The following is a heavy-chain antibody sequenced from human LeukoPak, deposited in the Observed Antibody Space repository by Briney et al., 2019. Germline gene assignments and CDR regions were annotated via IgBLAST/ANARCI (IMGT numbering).Heavy chain of an antibody. CDR1: GFTFSSYA. J-gene: IGHJ4*02. Sequence: GGSLRLSCAASGFTFSSYAMSWVRQAPGKGLEWVSAISGSGGSTYYADSVKGRFTISRDNSKNTLYLQMNSLRAEDTAVYYCAKSEETYDFWSGPPIGYWGQGTLVTVSS. D-gene: IGHD3-3*01. CDR2: ISGSGGST. V-gene: IGHV3-23*01. CDR3: AKSEETYDFWSGPPIGY.